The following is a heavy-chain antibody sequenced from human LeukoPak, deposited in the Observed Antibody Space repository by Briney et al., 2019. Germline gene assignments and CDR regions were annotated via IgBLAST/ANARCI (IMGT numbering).Heavy chain of an antibody. CDR2: MNLNSGNT. J-gene: IGHJ4*02. Sequence: ASVKVSFKASGYTFTNYYVHWVRQATGQGLGWVGWMNLNSGNTGYAKKFQGRGAMTRNTSISTAYLELSSLRSEDTAAYYCARGRGGDVDYYDSSGYYYPGKYWGQGTLVTVS. V-gene: IGHV1-8*02. D-gene: IGHD3-22*01. CDR3: ARGRGGDVDYYDSSGYYYPGKY. CDR1: GYTFTNYY.